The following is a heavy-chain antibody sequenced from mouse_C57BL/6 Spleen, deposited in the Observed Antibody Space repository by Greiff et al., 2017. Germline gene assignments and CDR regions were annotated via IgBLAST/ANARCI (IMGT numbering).Heavy chain of an antibody. CDR2: IDPSDSYT. D-gene: IGHD4-1*01. V-gene: IGHV1-69*01. CDR1: GYTFTSYW. J-gene: IGHJ3*01. CDR3: ASLGRWFAY. Sequence: QVQLQQPGAELVMPGASVKLSCKASGYTFTSYWMHWVKQRPGQGLEWIGEIDPSDSYTNYNQKFKGKSTLPVDKSSSTAYMQLSSLTSEDSAVYYCASLGRWFAYWGQGTLVTVSA.